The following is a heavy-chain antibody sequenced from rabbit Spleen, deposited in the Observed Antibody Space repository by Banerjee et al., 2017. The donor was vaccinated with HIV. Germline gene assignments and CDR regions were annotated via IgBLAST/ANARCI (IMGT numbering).Heavy chain of an antibody. V-gene: IGHV1S45*01. J-gene: IGHJ3*01. Sequence: QQQLVESGGGLVKPEGSLKLSCTASGFSFSSSYWTCWVRQAPGKGLEWIACIWGGSSGSTYYASWVKGRFTISKTSSTTVTLQMTSLTAADTATYFCVRGYDDYGDYTRLDLWGPGTLVTVS. CDR2: IWGGSSGST. CDR1: GFSFSSSYW. D-gene: IGHD2-1*01. CDR3: VRGYDDYGDYTRLDL.